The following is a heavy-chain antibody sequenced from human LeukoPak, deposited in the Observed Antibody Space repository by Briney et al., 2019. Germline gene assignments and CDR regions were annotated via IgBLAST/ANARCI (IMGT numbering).Heavy chain of an antibody. CDR2: IYYSGST. J-gene: IGHJ6*03. Sequence: SETLSLTCTVSGGSISSSSYYWGWIRQPPGKGLEWIGSIYYSGSTYYNPSLKSRVTISVDTSKNQFSLKQSSVTAADTAVYYCARVGNDLDAAVPYYYYYYMDVWGKGTTVTVSS. V-gene: IGHV4-39*07. CDR1: GGSISSSSYY. CDR3: ARVGNDLDAAVPYYYYYYMDV. D-gene: IGHD6-13*01.